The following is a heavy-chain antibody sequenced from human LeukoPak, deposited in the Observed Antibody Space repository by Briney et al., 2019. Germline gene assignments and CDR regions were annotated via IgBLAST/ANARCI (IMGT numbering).Heavy chain of an antibody. CDR3: ARGGSVYCSSTSCWASFGY. J-gene: IGHJ4*02. CDR2: INPSGGST. CDR1: GYTFTSYY. D-gene: IGHD2-2*01. V-gene: IGHV1-46*01. Sequence: GASVKVSCKASGYTFTSYYMHWVRQAPGQGLEWMGIINPSGGSTSYAQKFQGRATMTRDMSTSTVYMELSSLRSEDTAVYYCARGGSVYCSSTSCWASFGYWGQGTLVTVS.